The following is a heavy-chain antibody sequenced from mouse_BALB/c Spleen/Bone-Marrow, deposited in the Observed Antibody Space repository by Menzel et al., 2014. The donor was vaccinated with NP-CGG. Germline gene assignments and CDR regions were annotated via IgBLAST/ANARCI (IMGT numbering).Heavy chain of an antibody. D-gene: IGHD3-2*01. Sequence: VQLKQSGAELVKPGASVKLSCTASGFNIKDTYMHWVKQRPEQGLEWIGRIDPANGNTKYDPKFQGEATITADASSNTAYLQLSSLTSEDTAVYYCATTDSSGVFAYWGQGTLVTVSA. V-gene: IGHV14-3*02. CDR3: ATTDSSGVFAY. CDR2: IDPANGNT. CDR1: GFNIKDTY. J-gene: IGHJ3*01.